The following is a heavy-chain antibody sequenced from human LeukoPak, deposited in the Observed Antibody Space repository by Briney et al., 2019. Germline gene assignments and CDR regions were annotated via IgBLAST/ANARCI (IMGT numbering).Heavy chain of an antibody. CDR1: GFTFDDYA. V-gene: IGHV3-9*01. D-gene: IGHD3-9*01. Sequence: PGGSLRLSCAASGFTFDDYAMHWVWQAPGKGLEWVSGISWNSGSIGYADSVKGRFTISRDNAKNSLYLQMNSLRAEDTALYYCAKDAYYDILTGVHWFDPWGQGTLVTVSS. CDR3: AKDAYYDILTGVHWFDP. J-gene: IGHJ5*02. CDR2: ISWNSGSI.